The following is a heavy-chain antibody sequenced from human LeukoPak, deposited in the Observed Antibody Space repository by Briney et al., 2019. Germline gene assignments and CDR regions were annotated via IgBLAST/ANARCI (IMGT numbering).Heavy chain of an antibody. CDR1: GGSISSSSYY. D-gene: IGHD4-17*01. CDR3: ARVVGYGDGG. J-gene: IGHJ4*02. V-gene: IGHV4-39*07. CDR2: IYYSGST. Sequence: PSETLSLTCTVSGGSISSSSYYWGWIRQPPGKGLEWIGSIYYSGSTYYNPSLKSRVTISVDTSKNQFSLKLSSVTAADTAVYYCARVVGYGDGGWGQGTLVTVSS.